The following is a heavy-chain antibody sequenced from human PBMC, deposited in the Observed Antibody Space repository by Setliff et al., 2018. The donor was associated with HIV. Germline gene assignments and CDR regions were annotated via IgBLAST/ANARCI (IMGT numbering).Heavy chain of an antibody. CDR3: ARGLLSSSWVHDAFDI. J-gene: IGHJ3*02. D-gene: IGHD6-13*01. CDR1: GYTFTSYD. Sequence: ASVKVSCKASGYTFTSYDVNWVRQDTGQGLEWMGWTNPNSGNTGYAQKCQGRVTMTRNTSISTAYMELSSLRSEDTAVYYCARGLLSSSWVHDAFDIWGQGTMVTVSS. V-gene: IGHV1-8*01. CDR2: TNPNSGNT.